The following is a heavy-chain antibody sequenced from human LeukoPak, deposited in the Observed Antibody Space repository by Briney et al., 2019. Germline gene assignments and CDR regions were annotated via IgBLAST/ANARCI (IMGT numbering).Heavy chain of an antibody. J-gene: IGHJ3*02. CDR2: IYYSGST. V-gene: IGHV4-59*08. Sequence: SETLSLTCTVSGGSLSSHYWSWIRQPPGKGLEWIGYIYYSGSTNYNPSLKSRVTMSMDTSKNQFSLQLSSVTAADTAVYYCARHSSGYLDAFDIWGQGTMVTVSS. D-gene: IGHD3-22*01. CDR1: GGSLSSHY. CDR3: ARHSSGYLDAFDI.